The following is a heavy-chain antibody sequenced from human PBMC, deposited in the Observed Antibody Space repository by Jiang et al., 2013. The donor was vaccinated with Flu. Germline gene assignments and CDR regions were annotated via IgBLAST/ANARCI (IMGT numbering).Heavy chain of an antibody. J-gene: IGHJ3*02. CDR3: ARGFSSGDTYLYDSSGSAGHAFDI. V-gene: IGHV4-34*01. CDR1: GGSFNGYY. Sequence: LLKPSETLSLTCAVYGGSFNGYYWSWIRQPPGKGLEWIGEINHRGSSNYNPSLKTRLAMSIDTSNNQFSLKLTSVTAADTAVYFCARGFSSGDTYLYDSSGSAGHAFDIWGQGTMVTVS. D-gene: IGHD3-22*01. CDR2: INHRGSS.